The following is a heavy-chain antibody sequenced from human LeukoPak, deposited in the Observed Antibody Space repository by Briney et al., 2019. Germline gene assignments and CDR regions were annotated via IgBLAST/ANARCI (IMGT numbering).Heavy chain of an antibody. Sequence: ASVKVSCKASGYTFTSYGISWVRQARGQGLEWMGWISAYNGNTNYAQKLQGRVTMTTDTSTSTAYMELRSLRSDDTAVYYCARSPDGWSAFDIWGQGTMVTVSS. D-gene: IGHD6-19*01. CDR1: GYTFTSYG. V-gene: IGHV1-18*01. CDR3: ARSPDGWSAFDI. J-gene: IGHJ3*02. CDR2: ISAYNGNT.